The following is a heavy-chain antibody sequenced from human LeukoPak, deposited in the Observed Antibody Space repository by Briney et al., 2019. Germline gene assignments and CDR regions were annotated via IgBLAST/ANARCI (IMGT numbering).Heavy chain of an antibody. V-gene: IGHV4-34*01. CDR3: ARGVYGLNYFDY. J-gene: IGHJ4*02. CDR1: GGSFSGYY. Sequence: PSETLSLTCAVYGGSFSGYYWSWIRQPPGKGLEWIGEINHSGSTNYNPSLKSRVTKSVDTSKNQFSLKLSSVTAADTAVYYCARGVYGLNYFDYWGQGTLVTVSS. D-gene: IGHD4-17*01. CDR2: INHSGST.